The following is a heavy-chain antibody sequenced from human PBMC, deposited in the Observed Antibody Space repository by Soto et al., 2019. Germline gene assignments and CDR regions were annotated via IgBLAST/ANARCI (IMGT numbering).Heavy chain of an antibody. CDR2: ISGYNGDT. Sequence: QGQLVQSGAEVKQPGASVKVSCKASVYTFTTYGISWVRQAPGQGLEWMGWISGYNGDTNYAQKFQGRVTMIIDRSTSTAYLEVRSLTSDDTAVYYCAKNGHPPYYYYGMDVWGQGTTVTVSS. CDR3: AKNGHPPYYYYGMDV. J-gene: IGHJ6*02. CDR1: VYTFTTYG. V-gene: IGHV1-18*01. D-gene: IGHD2-8*01.